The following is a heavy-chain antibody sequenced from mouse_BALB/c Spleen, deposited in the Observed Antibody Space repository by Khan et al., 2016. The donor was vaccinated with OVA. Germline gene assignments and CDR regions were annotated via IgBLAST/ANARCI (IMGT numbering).Heavy chain of an antibody. CDR1: GYSITSDYA. CDR3: ARVYGGDFDY. D-gene: IGHD1-1*01. Sequence: EVELVESGPGLVKPSQSLSLTCTVTGYSITSDYAWNWIRQFSGNKLEWMGFISYSGNTNYNPSLKSRISITRDTSKNQFFLQLNSVTTEDTARYYCARVYGGDFDYWGQGTTLTVSS. V-gene: IGHV3-2*02. J-gene: IGHJ2*01. CDR2: ISYSGNT.